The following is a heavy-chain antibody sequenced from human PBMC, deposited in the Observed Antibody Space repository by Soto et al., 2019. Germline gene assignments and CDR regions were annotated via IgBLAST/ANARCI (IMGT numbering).Heavy chain of an antibody. J-gene: IGHJ5*02. CDR3: ARDPAP. Sequence: QVQLQESGPGLVKPSETLSLTCTVSGGSITRGGYYWSWIRQHPGKGLEWSGYIYNSGTTYYNPSRKSRVTISVDTSKNQFSLKLTSVTSADTAVYCCARDPAPWGQGTLVTVSS. CDR1: GGSITRGGYY. V-gene: IGHV4-31*03. CDR2: IYNSGTT.